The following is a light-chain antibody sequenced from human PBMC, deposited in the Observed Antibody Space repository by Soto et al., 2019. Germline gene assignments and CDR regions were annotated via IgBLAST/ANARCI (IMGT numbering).Light chain of an antibody. V-gene: IGKV1-5*01. CDR1: QSISSW. J-gene: IGKJ4*01. CDR2: DAS. CDR3: QQYNSYSLT. Sequence: DIQMTQSPSTLSASVGDRVTITCRASQSISSWLDWYQQKPGKAPKLLIYDASSLESGVPSRFSGSGSGTEFTLTISSLQPDDFATYDCQQYNSYSLTFGGGTKVEFK.